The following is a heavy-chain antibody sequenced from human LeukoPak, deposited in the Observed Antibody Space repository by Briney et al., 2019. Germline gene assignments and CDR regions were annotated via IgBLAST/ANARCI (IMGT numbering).Heavy chain of an antibody. CDR3: AKEGSSWSTFDY. J-gene: IGHJ4*02. V-gene: IGHV3-48*01. D-gene: IGHD6-13*01. CDR1: GFTFSSYS. Sequence: GGSLRLSCAASGFTFSSYSMNWVRQAPGKGLEWLSYITGGSSSTTSYADSVKGRFTISRDNAKNSLDLHMNSLRAEDVALYYCAKEGSSWSTFDYWGQGTLVTVSS. CDR2: ITGGSSSTT.